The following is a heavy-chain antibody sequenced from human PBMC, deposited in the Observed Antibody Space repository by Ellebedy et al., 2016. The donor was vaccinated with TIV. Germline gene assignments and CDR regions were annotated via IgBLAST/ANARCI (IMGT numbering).Heavy chain of an antibody. J-gene: IGHJ2*01. CDR2: IYHSGRL. D-gene: IGHD1-14*01. Sequence: GSLRLXXTVSGASVRSSYWSWVRQSPGKALEWIGHIYHSGRLNYNPTLKSQVTIALDTSKNQFSLRLSSVTAADTAVYFCARLRQSRDRSHWYFDLWGRGTLVTVSS. V-gene: IGHV4-59*08. CDR3: ARLRQSRDRSHWYFDL. CDR1: GASVRSSY.